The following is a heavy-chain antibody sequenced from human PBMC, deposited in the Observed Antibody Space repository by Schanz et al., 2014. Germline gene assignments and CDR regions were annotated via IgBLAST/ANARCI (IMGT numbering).Heavy chain of an antibody. J-gene: IGHJ4*02. CDR2: ISGSGGST. CDR3: AYYDVLTGFDY. CDR1: GFSFSIFA. Sequence: EVQLVESGGGLVQPGGSLRLSCAASGFSFSIFAMTWVRQAPGQGLEWVSAISGSGGSTYYADSVKGRFTISRDNSKNTLYLQINNLRAEDTAVYYCAYYDVLTGFDYWGQGTQVTVSS. D-gene: IGHD3-9*01. V-gene: IGHV3-23*04.